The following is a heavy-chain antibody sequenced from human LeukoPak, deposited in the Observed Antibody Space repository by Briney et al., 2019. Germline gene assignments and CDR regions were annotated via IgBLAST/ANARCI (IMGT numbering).Heavy chain of an antibody. CDR3: ARRGTVTTERFDY. Sequence: PSETLSLTCTVSGGSISSYYWGWIRQPPGKGLEWIGSIYYSGSTYYNPSLKSRVTISVDTSKNQFSLKLSSVTAADTAVYYCARRGTVTTERFDYWGQGTLVTVSS. CDR1: GGSISSYY. J-gene: IGHJ4*02. D-gene: IGHD4-11*01. CDR2: IYYSGST. V-gene: IGHV4-39*01.